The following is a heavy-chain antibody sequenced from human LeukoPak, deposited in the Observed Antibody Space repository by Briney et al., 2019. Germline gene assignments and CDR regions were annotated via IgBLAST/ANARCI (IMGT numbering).Heavy chain of an antibody. Sequence: SQTLSLTCAISGDSVSSNSAAWNWIRQSPSGGLEWLGRTYYRSKWYNDYAVSVKRRITINPDTSKNQFSLQLNSVTPEDTAVYYCARDYGGNSRGGGAPADAFDIWGQGTMVTVSS. J-gene: IGHJ3*02. D-gene: IGHD4-23*01. CDR1: GDSVSSNSAA. V-gene: IGHV6-1*01. CDR2: TYYRSKWYN. CDR3: ARDYGGNSRGGGAPADAFDI.